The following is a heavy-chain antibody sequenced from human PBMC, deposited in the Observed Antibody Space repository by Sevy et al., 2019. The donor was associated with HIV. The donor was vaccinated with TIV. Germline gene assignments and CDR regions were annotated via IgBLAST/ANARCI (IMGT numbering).Heavy chain of an antibody. J-gene: IGHJ5*01. D-gene: IGHD1-1*01. CDR1: GFTFRSFS. Sequence: GGSLRLSCVASGFTFRSFSMHWVRQAPGKGLEWVAAIWYDGRTERYADSVQGRFTISRENSKKTLHLQMNSLRAEDTALYYCARDAERVIVPTAGFDTWGPGTLVTVSS. CDR3: ARDAERVIVPTAGFDT. CDR2: IWYDGRTE. V-gene: IGHV3-33*01.